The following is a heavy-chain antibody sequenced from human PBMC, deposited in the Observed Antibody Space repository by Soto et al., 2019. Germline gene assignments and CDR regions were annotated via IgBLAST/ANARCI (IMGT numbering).Heavy chain of an antibody. J-gene: IGHJ6*02. CDR2: IWFDGNNK. CDR3: ARDNNAYSPLASDYYYGVDV. Sequence: GGSLRLSCAASGFSFDTYVIHWVRQAPGKGLEWVALIWFDGNNKYYADSVRGRFTISRGNSKNMLFLQMNSLTADDTAVYYCARDNNAYSPLASDYYYGVDVWGQGTAVTVSS. D-gene: IGHD6-13*01. CDR1: GFSFDTYV. V-gene: IGHV3-33*01.